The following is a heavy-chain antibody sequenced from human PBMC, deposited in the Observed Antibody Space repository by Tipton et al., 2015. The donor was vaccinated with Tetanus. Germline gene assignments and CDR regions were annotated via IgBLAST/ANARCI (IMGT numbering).Heavy chain of an antibody. CDR1: GGSFGNFY. V-gene: IGHV4-59*01. Sequence: TLSLTCTISGGSFGNFYWAWIRQPPGRGLEWIGYIYYSGSTNYDPSLKSRVTISLDTSKNQFSLKMSSVTAADTAVYYCARDQARGARGWNYFDYWGQGTLVTVSS. CDR3: ARDQARGARGWNYFDY. CDR2: IYYSGST. D-gene: IGHD1-26*01. J-gene: IGHJ4*02.